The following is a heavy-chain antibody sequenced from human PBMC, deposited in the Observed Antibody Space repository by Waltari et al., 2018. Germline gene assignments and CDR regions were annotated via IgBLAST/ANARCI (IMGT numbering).Heavy chain of an antibody. D-gene: IGHD3-22*01. CDR3: AQGNYYDSSGYYEGIEYFQH. J-gene: IGHJ1*01. Sequence: QVQLQESGPGLVKPSETLSLTCTVSGGSISSYYWSWIRQPPGKGLEWIGYIYYSGSTNYNPSLKRRVTISVDTSKNQFSLKLSSVTAAETAVYYCAQGNYYDSSGYYEGIEYFQHWGQGTLVTVSS. CDR2: IYYSGST. V-gene: IGHV4-59*01. CDR1: GGSISSYY.